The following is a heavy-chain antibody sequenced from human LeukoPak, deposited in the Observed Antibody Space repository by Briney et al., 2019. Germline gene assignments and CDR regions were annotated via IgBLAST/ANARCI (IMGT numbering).Heavy chain of an antibody. CDR2: ISYDGSNK. D-gene: IGHD3-22*01. CDR1: GFTFSSYG. Sequence: GGSLRLSCAASGFTFSSYGMHWVRQAPGKGLEWVAVISYDGSNKYYADSVKGRFTISRDNSKNSLYLQMNSLRAEDTAVYYCASSMWGYYYDSIDQGFQHWGQGTLVTVSS. CDR3: ASSMWGYYYDSIDQGFQH. V-gene: IGHV3-30*03. J-gene: IGHJ1*01.